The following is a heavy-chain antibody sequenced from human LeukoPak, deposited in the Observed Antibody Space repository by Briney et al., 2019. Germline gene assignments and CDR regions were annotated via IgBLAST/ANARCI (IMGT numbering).Heavy chain of an antibody. CDR2: ISYDGSNK. V-gene: IGHV3-30*03. D-gene: IGHD2-15*01. CDR3: AIDCSGGSCYSEPRGY. CDR1: GFTFSNYG. Sequence: GGSLRLSCVASGFTFSNYGMNWVRQAPGKGLEWVAVISYDGSNKYYADSVKGRLTISRDNAKNSLYLQMNSLRAEDTAVYYCAIDCSGGSCYSEPRGYWGQGTLVTVSS. J-gene: IGHJ4*02.